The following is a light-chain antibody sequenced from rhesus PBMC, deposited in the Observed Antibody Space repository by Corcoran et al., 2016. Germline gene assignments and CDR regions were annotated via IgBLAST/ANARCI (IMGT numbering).Light chain of an antibody. Sequence: QVILTQSPATLSLSPGERATLSCRASQSVSSYLAWYQQKPGQAPRPLIYGASSRAPGIPNRFSGNWSGTGFTLTISSLGPEDVGVYHCYQHSSGYSFGQGTKVEIK. CDR2: GAS. V-gene: IGKV3-10*01. CDR1: QSVSSY. J-gene: IGKJ2*01. CDR3: YQHSSGYS.